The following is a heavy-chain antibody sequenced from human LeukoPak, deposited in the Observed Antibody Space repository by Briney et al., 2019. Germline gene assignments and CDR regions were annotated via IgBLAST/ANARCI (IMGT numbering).Heavy chain of an antibody. CDR1: GFTFGSYW. V-gene: IGHV3-74*01. CDR2: INSYGSST. Sequence: GGSLRLSCAASGFTFGSYWMHWVRQAPGKGLVWVSRINSYGSSTNYADSVKGRFTISRKNAKNTLYLQMNSLRAEDTAVYYCARLGYCSGTSCYEYYYGMDVWGKGTTVTVSS. D-gene: IGHD2-2*01. CDR3: ARLGYCSGTSCYEYYYGMDV. J-gene: IGHJ6*04.